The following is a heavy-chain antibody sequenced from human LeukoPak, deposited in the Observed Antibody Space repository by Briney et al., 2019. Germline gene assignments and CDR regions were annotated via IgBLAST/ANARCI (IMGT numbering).Heavy chain of an antibody. CDR2: INHSGST. Sequence: PSETLSLTCAVYGGSFSGYYWSWIRQPPGKGLEWIGEINHSGSTNYNPSLKSRVTISVDTSKNQFSLKLSSVTAADTAVYYCARSYHYYYYYGMDVWGQGTTVTVSS. CDR3: ARSYHYYYYYGMDV. CDR1: GGSFSGYY. V-gene: IGHV4-34*01. D-gene: IGHD3-16*02. J-gene: IGHJ6*02.